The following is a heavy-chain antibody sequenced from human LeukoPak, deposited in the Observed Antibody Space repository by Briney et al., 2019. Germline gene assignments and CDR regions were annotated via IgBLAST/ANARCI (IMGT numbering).Heavy chain of an antibody. V-gene: IGHV3-30*04. Sequence: PGRSPRLSCAASGFTFSSYAMHWVRQAPGKGLEWVAVISYDGSNKYYADSVKGRFTISRDNSKNTLYLQMNSLRAEDTAVYYCARDWEAAGYFDYWGQGTLVTVSS. CDR1: GFTFSSYA. J-gene: IGHJ4*02. D-gene: IGHD6-25*01. CDR2: ISYDGSNK. CDR3: ARDWEAAGYFDY.